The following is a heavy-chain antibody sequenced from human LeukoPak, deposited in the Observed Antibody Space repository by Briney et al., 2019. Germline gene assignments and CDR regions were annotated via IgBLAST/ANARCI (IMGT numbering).Heavy chain of an antibody. CDR1: GGSIRSSYYY. CDR3: ASLPFKSRGYSYGNYGMDV. V-gene: IGHV4-39*01. D-gene: IGHD5-18*01. Sequence: SETLSLTCTVSGGSIRSSYYYWGWIRQPPGKGLEWIGSIYDSGSTYYNPSLKSRVTISVDTSKNQFSLKLSSVTAADTAVYYCASLPFKSRGYSYGNYGMDVWGQGTTVTVSS. J-gene: IGHJ6*02. CDR2: IYDSGST.